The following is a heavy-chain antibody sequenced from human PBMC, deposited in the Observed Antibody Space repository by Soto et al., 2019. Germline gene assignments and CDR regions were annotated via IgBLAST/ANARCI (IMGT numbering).Heavy chain of an antibody. CDR3: ARGGGITGTPCRNLDY. CDR1: GGSFSGYD. V-gene: IGHV4-34*01. CDR2: INHSGST. Sequence: QVQLQQWGAGLWKPSETLSLTCAVYGGSFSGYDWSWIRQPPGKGLAWIGEINHSGSTTYNPSLKSRLTISVNTSKNQFSLKLSSVTVADTAVYYCARGGGITGTPCRNLDYWGQGTLVTVSS. D-gene: IGHD1-7*01. J-gene: IGHJ4*02.